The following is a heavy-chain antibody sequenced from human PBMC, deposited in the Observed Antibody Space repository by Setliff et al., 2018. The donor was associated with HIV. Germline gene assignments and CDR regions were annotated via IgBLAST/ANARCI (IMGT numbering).Heavy chain of an antibody. J-gene: IGHJ6*02. CDR1: GFTFSSYW. D-gene: IGHD2-21*02. CDR2: ISADGSDT. CDR3: ARDSYGGNFPPGYYYYGMDV. Sequence: GSLRLSCAASGFTFSSYWIHWVRQAPGKGLVWVSRISADGSDTSYADSVKGRFTISRDNAKNSLYLQMNSLRAEDTAVYYCARDSYGGNFPPGYYYYGMDVWGQGTTVTVSS. V-gene: IGHV3-74*01.